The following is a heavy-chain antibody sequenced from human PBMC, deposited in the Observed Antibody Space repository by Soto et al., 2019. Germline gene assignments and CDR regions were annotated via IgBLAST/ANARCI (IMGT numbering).Heavy chain of an antibody. CDR1: GFTFSSYG. Sequence: GGSLRLSCAASGFTFSSYGMHWVRQAPGKGLEWVAVISYDGSNKYYADSVKGRFTISRDNSKNTLYLQMNSLRAEDTAVYYCAILSYYDYIWGSYRPEYYFDYWGQGTLVTVSS. CDR2: ISYDGSNK. CDR3: AILSYYDYIWGSYRPEYYFDY. D-gene: IGHD3-16*02. J-gene: IGHJ4*02. V-gene: IGHV3-30*03.